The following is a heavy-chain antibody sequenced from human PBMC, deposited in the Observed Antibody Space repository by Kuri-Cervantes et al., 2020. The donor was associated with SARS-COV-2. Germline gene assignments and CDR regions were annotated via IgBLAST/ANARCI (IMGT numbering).Heavy chain of an antibody. V-gene: IGHV3-21*04. J-gene: IGHJ3*02. D-gene: IGHD3-22*01. CDR3: AKCSGPTMIVVVMSAFDI. CDR2: ISSSSSYI. Sequence: ETLSLTCAASGFTFSSYSMNWVRQAPGKGLEWVSSISSSSSYIYYADSVKGRFTISRDNAKNSLYLQMNSLRAEDTAVYYCAKCSGPTMIVVVMSAFDIWGQGTMVTVSS. CDR1: GFTFSSYS.